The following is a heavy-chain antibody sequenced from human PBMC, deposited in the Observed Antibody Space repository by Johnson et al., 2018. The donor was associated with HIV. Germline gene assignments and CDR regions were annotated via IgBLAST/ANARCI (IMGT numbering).Heavy chain of an antibody. CDR2: ISYDGSNK. CDR3: TKLVGYCSGGGCYTPGDI. Sequence: QVQLVESGGGVVQPGRSLRLSCAASGFTFSSYGMHWVRQAPGKGLEWVAVISYDGSNKYYADSVKGRFTISRDNSKNTLYLQMNRLKTEDTAVYYCTKLVGYCSGGGCYTPGDIWGQGTMVTVSS. D-gene: IGHD2-15*01. V-gene: IGHV3-30*18. J-gene: IGHJ3*02. CDR1: GFTFSSYG.